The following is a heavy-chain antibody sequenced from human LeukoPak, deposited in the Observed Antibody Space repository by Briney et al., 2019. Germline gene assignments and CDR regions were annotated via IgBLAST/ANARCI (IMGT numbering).Heavy chain of an antibody. J-gene: IGHJ5*02. Sequence: PSETLSLTCSVSGGSISDYYWSWIRQPPGKGLEWIGHIFHNGGTNYNPSLRSRVTITIDTSKSEFSLTLNSLTAADTAAYYCARGGVMFDPWGQGTLVTVSS. CDR3: ARGGVMFDP. CDR2: IFHNGGT. CDR1: GGSISDYY. V-gene: IGHV4-59*01. D-gene: IGHD1-26*01.